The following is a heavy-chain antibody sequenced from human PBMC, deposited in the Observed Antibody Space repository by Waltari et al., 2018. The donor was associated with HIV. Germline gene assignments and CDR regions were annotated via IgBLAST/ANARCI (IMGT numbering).Heavy chain of an antibody. CDR3: ARTSLLWFGELGDAFDI. V-gene: IGHV4-39*01. CDR1: GGSISSSSSY. J-gene: IGHJ3*02. CDR2: IYYSGST. Sequence: QLQLQESGPGLVKPSETLSLTCTVSGGSISSSSSYWGWIRQPPGKGLEWIGSIYYSGSTYYNPSLKSRVTISVDTSKNQFSLKLSSVTAADTAVYYCARTSLLWFGELGDAFDIWGQGTMVTVSS. D-gene: IGHD3-10*01.